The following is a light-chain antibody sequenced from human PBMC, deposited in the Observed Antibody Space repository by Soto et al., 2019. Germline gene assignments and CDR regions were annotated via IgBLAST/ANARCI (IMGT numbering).Light chain of an antibody. Sequence: EIVLTQSPGTLSLSPGERATLSCRASQRVSSSYLAWYQQKPGQTPRLLIYGASDRATGIPDRFSGSGSGTDFTLTISRLEPEDFALYYCRQYHNSPITFGQGTKVEIK. CDR2: GAS. V-gene: IGKV3-20*01. J-gene: IGKJ1*01. CDR1: QRVSSSY. CDR3: RQYHNSPIT.